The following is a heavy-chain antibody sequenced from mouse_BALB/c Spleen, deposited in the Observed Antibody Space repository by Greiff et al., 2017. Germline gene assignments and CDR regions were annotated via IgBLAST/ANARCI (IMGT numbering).Heavy chain of an antibody. V-gene: IGHV2-2*02. J-gene: IGHJ4*01. D-gene: IGHD2-3*01. CDR3: ARTYDGSYSAMDY. CDR1: GFSLTSYG. Sequence: VQLVESGPGLVQPSQSLSITCTVSGFSLTSYGVHWVRQSPGKGLEWLGVIWSGGSTDYNAAFISRLSISKDNSKSQVFFKMNSLQANDTAIYYCARTYDGSYSAMDYWGQGTSVTVSS. CDR2: IWSGGST.